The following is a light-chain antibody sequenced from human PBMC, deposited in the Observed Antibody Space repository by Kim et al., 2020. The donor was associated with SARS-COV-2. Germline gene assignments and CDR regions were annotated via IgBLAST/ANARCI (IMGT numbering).Light chain of an antibody. CDR3: CSYAGSYTSYL. Sequence: QSVTISCTGPRSEVGAYNYVSWYQQHPGKAPKLMIYDVSKRPSGVPDRFSGSKSGNTASLTISGLQAEDEADYYCCSYAGSYTSYLFGSGTKVTVL. CDR2: DVS. CDR1: RSEVGAYNY. J-gene: IGLJ1*01. V-gene: IGLV2-11*01.